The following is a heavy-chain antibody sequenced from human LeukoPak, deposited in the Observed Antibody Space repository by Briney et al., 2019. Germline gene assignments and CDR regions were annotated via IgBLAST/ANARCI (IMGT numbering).Heavy chain of an antibody. Sequence: GASVKVSCKASGYTFTSYGISWVRQAPGQGLEWMGWISAYNGNTNYAQKLQGRVTMTTDTSTSTAYMELRSLRAEDTAVYYCAKVGVRGVISYFDYWGQGTLVTVSS. J-gene: IGHJ4*02. CDR1: GYTFTSYG. D-gene: IGHD3-10*01. CDR3: AKVGVRGVISYFDY. V-gene: IGHV1-18*01. CDR2: ISAYNGNT.